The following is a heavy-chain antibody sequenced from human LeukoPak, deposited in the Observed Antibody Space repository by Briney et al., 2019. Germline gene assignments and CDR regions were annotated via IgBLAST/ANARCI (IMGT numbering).Heavy chain of an antibody. CDR2: MSSDERNK. V-gene: IGHV3-30*04. J-gene: IGHJ4*02. Sequence: GTSLRLSCVASEFSLSDYDMHWVRQAPGKGLEWVSMMSSDERNKRYAESVKGRFTISRDNSKNTLYLQMNSLRAEDTALYYCAKDPPHDFWSANFDYWGQGTRVTVSS. CDR1: EFSLSDYD. D-gene: IGHD3-3*01. CDR3: AKDPPHDFWSANFDY.